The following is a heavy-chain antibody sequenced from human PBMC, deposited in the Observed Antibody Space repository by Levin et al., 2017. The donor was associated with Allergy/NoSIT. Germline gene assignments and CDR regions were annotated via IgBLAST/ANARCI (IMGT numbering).Heavy chain of an antibody. CDR3: ARGGTYYDMY. V-gene: IGHV3-21*01. Sequence: LSLTCAASGFTFRSYSMNWVRQAPGKGLEWVSSISSSSSYIYYADSVKGRFTISRDNAKNSLYLQMNSLRAEDTAVYYCARGGTYYDMYWGQGTLVTVSS. CDR1: GFTFRSYS. J-gene: IGHJ4*02. CDR2: ISSSSSYI. D-gene: IGHD3-9*01.